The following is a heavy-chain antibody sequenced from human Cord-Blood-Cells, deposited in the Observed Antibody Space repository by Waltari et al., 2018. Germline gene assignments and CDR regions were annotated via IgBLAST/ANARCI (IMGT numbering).Heavy chain of an antibody. CDR1: GYTFTSYY. CDR3: ARVDFKRAVAGTGDWYFDL. D-gene: IGHD6-19*01. CDR2: IIPSGGST. Sequence: QVQLVQSGAEVKKPGASVKVSCKASGYTFTSYYMHWVRQAPGHGLEWMGIIIPSGGSTSYAQKFHGRVTMTRDTSTSTVYMELSSLRSEDTAVYYCARVDFKRAVAGTGDWYFDLWGRGTLVTVSS. V-gene: IGHV1-46*01. J-gene: IGHJ2*01.